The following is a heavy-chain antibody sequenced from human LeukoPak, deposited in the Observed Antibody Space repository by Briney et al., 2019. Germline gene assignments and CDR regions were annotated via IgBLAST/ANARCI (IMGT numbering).Heavy chain of an antibody. J-gene: IGHJ4*02. CDR2: FDPEDGET. CDR3: ATDLGVGYSSSWYRFDY. D-gene: IGHD6-13*01. V-gene: IGHV1-24*01. Sequence: ASVKVSCKVSGYTLTESSMHWVRQAPGKGLEWMGGFDPEDGETIYAQKSQGRVTMTEDTSTDTAYMELSSLRSEDTAEYYCATDLGVGYSSSWYRFDYWGQGTLVTVSS. CDR1: GYTLTESS.